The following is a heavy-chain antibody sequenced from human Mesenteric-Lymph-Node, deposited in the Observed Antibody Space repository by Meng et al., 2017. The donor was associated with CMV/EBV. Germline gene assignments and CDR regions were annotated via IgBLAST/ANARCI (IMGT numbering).Heavy chain of an antibody. D-gene: IGHD6-13*01. V-gene: IGHV1-8*01. Sequence: ASGYTFTSYGINWVRQATGQGREWMGWMNPNSGNTGYAQKFQGRVTMTRNTSISTAYMELSSLRSEDTAVYYCARGRYSSSWSDNWFDPWGQGTLVTVSS. CDR3: ARGRYSSSWSDNWFDP. CDR2: MNPNSGNT. J-gene: IGHJ5*02. CDR1: GYTFTSYG.